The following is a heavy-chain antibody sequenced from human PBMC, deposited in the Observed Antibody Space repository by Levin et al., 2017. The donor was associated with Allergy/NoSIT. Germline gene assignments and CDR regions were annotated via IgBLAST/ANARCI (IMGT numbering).Heavy chain of an antibody. V-gene: IGHV5-51*01. D-gene: IGHD6-6*01. Sequence: GGSLRLSCKGSGYSFTSYWIGWVRQMPGKGLEWMGIIYPGDSDTRYSPSFQGQVTISADKSISTAYLQWSSLKASDTAMYYCARTRSIAARLYYFDYWGQGTLVTVSS. CDR3: ARTRSIAARLYYFDY. CDR1: GYSFTSYW. CDR2: IYPGDSDT. J-gene: IGHJ4*02.